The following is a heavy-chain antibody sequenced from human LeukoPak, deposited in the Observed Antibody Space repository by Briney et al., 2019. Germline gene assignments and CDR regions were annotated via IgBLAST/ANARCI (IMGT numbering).Heavy chain of an antibody. CDR3: ARLGARGSYLGVVDY. CDR2: IYYSGST. J-gene: IGHJ4*02. V-gene: IGHV4-39*01. Sequence: PSETLSLTCTVSGGSIGSSSYYWGWIRQPPGKGLEWIGSIYYSGSTYYNPSLKSRVTISVDTSKNQFSLKLSSVTAADTAVYYCARLGARGSYLGVVDYWGQGTLVTVSS. D-gene: IGHD3-10*01. CDR1: GGSIGSSSYY.